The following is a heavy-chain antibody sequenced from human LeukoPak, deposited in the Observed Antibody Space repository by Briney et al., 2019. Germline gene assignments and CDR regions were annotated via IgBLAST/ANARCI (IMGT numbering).Heavy chain of an antibody. Sequence: SETLSLTCTVSGGSISSGDYYWSWIRQPPGKGLEWIGYIYYSGSTYYNPSLKSRVTISVDTSKNQFSLKLISVTAADTAVYYCASSYYDFWSGYPNWFDPWGQGTLVTVSS. CDR2: IYYSGST. CDR1: GGSISSGDYY. V-gene: IGHV4-30-4*08. CDR3: ASSYYDFWSGYPNWFDP. D-gene: IGHD3-3*01. J-gene: IGHJ5*02.